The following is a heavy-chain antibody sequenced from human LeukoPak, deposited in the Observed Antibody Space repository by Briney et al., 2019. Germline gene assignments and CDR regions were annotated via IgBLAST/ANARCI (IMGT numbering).Heavy chain of an antibody. CDR2: IYYSGST. J-gene: IGHJ4*02. CDR3: ARQWRLYCSGGSCYSHYFDY. V-gene: IGHV4-39*01. Sequence: PSETLSLTCTVSGGSISSSSYYWGWIRQPPGKGLEWIGSIYYSGSTNYNPSLKSRVTISVDTSKNQFSLKLSSVTAADTAVYYCARQWRLYCSGGSCYSHYFDYWGQGTLVTVSS. CDR1: GGSISSSSYY. D-gene: IGHD2-15*01.